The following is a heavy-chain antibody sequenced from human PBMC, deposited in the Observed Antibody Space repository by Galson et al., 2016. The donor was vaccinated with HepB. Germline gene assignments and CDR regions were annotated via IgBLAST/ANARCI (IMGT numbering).Heavy chain of an antibody. CDR3: ASTYCSSPRCHIGSYYYGMEV. CDR2: IYYSGST. J-gene: IGHJ6*02. V-gene: IGHV4-59*01. CDR1: GGSISSYY. Sequence: SETLSLTCTVSGGSISSYYWSWIRQPPGKGLEWIGYIYYSGSTNYNPSLKSRVTISVDPSKNQFSLKLSSVTAADTAVYYCASTYCSSPRCHIGSYYYGMEVWGQGTTVTVSS. D-gene: IGHD2-2*02.